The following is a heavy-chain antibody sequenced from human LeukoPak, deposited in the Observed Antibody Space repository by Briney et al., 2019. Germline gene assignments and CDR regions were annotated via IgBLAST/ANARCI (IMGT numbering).Heavy chain of an antibody. CDR2: IWYDGSNK. J-gene: IGHJ1*01. CDR1: GFTFSSYG. D-gene: IGHD3-10*01. Sequence: GGSLRLSCAASGFTFSSYGMHWVRQAPGKGLEWVAVIWYDGSNKDYADSVKGRFTISRDNSKNTLYLQMNSLRAEDTAVYYCARESQAYDYGSEYFHHWGQGTLVTVSS. V-gene: IGHV3-33*01. CDR3: ARESQAYDYGSEYFHH.